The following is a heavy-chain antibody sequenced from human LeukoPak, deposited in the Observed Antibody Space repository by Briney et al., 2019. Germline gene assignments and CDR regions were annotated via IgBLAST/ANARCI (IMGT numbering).Heavy chain of an antibody. V-gene: IGHV1-69*13. Sequence: ASVKVSCKASGGTFSSYAISWVRQAPGQGLEWMGGIIPIFGTANYAQKFQGRVTITADESTSTAYMELSSLRSEDTAVYYCARDHERNWGGWPGDDAFDIWGQGTMVTVSS. CDR2: IIPIFGTA. D-gene: IGHD7-27*01. J-gene: IGHJ3*02. CDR1: GGTFSSYA. CDR3: ARDHERNWGGWPGDDAFDI.